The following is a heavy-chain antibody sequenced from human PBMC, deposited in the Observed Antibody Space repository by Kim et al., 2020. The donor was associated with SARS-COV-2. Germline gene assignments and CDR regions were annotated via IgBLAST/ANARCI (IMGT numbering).Heavy chain of an antibody. CDR2: ISGSGGST. V-gene: IGHV3-23*01. Sequence: GGSLRLSCAASGFTFSSYAMSWVRQAPGKGLEWVSAISGSGGSTYYADSVKGRFTISRDNSKNTLYLQMNSLRAEHTAVYYCAKDQLELTDYYFDYWGQGSLVTVST. CDR1: GFTFSSYA. D-gene: IGHD1-1*01. CDR3: AKDQLELTDYYFDY. J-gene: IGHJ4*02.